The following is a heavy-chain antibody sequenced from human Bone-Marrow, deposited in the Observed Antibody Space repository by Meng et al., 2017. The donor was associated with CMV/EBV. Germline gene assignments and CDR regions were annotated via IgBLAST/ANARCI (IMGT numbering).Heavy chain of an antibody. CDR3: ARHAPMIVVVITLEWFDP. J-gene: IGHJ5*02. D-gene: IGHD3-22*01. CDR1: GGSISSSSYY. V-gene: IGHV4-39*01. CDR2: IYYSGST. Sequence: SETLSLTCTVSGGSISSSSYYWGWIRQPPGKGLEWIGSIYYSGSTYYNPSLKSRVTISVDTSKNQFSLKLSSVTAADTAVYYCARHAPMIVVVITLEWFDPWGQGTLVTVYS.